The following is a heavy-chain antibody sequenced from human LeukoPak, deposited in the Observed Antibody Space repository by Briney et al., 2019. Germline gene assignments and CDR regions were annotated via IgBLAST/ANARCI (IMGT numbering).Heavy chain of an antibody. CDR3: ARVMSGYYVVLDM. D-gene: IGHD3-3*01. V-gene: IGHV1-18*04. J-gene: IGHJ3*02. CDR1: GYTFTGYY. CDR2: ISGYDGNR. Sequence: ASVKVSCKASGYTFTGYYMHWVRQAPGQGLEWMGWISGYDGNRNYAQKFQGRVTMTTDTSTSTAYMELRSLRSDDTAVYYCARVMSGYYVVLDMWGQGTMVTVSS.